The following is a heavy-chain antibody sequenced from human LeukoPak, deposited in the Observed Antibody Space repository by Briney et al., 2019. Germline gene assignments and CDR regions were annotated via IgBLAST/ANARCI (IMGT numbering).Heavy chain of an antibody. Sequence: PGGSLRLSCAASGFTFSGYWMHWVRQAPGKGLVWVSRIYSDGDSTIYADSVKGRFTISRDNAKNTLYLQMDSLRAEDTAVYYCARDRYYGGNSHAFDIWGRGTMVTVSS. J-gene: IGHJ3*02. D-gene: IGHD4-23*01. CDR2: IYSDGDST. V-gene: IGHV3-74*01. CDR1: GFTFSGYW. CDR3: ARDRYYGGNSHAFDI.